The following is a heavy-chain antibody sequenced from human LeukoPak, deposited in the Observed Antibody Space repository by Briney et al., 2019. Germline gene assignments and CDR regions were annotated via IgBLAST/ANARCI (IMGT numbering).Heavy chain of an antibody. CDR2: IINSGGST. J-gene: IGHJ4*02. CDR1: GFTFSSYA. V-gene: IGHV3-23*01. CDR3: AKATWELKGYFDY. D-gene: IGHD1-26*01. Sequence: GGSLRLSCAASGFTFSSYAMSWVRQAPGEGLEWVSAIINSGGSTYYADSVKGRFTISRDNSKNTLYLQMNSLRAEDTAVYYCAKATWELKGYFDYWGQGTLVTVSS.